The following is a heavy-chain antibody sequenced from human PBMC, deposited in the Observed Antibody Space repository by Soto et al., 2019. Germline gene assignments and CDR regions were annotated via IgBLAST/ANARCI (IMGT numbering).Heavy chain of an antibody. D-gene: IGHD2-2*01. CDR3: ARHVPYCSDTSHCAYGMDV. Sequence: QVQLQGSGPGLVKPSETLSLTCTVSGGSISSYYWSWIRQPPGKGLEWIGYIYYSGSTNYNPSLKSRVTISVDTSKNQFSLKLSSVTAADTAVYYCARHVPYCSDTSHCAYGMDVWGQGTTVTVSS. CDR1: GGSISSYY. CDR2: IYYSGST. J-gene: IGHJ6*02. V-gene: IGHV4-59*08.